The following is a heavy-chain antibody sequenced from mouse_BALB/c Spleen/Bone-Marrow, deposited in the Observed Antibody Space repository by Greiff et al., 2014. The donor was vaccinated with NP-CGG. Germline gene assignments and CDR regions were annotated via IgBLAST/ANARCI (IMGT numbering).Heavy chain of an antibody. J-gene: IGHJ2*01. CDR3: TRIFDY. CDR1: GYIFANYW. V-gene: IGHV1S22*01. CDR2: ISPRSGST. Sequence: GSELVRPGASVKLSCKASGYIFANYWMHWVKQRHGRGLEWIGNISPRSGSTNYDEKFKSKATLTVDTSSATAYMYLNSLTSEDSAVYYCTRIFDYWGQGTILTVSS.